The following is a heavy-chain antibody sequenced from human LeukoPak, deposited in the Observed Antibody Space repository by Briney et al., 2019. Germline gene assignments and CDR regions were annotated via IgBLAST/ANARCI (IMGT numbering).Heavy chain of an antibody. J-gene: IGHJ6*02. CDR2: IYYSGST. CDR3: ARDGGSSWYGSHYYYGMDV. CDR1: NGSISSSTYY. V-gene: IGHV4-61*01. Sequence: PSETLSLTCTVSNGSISSSTYYWGWIRQPPGKGLEWIGYIYYSGSTNYYPSLKSRVTISVDTSKNQFSLKLSSVTAADTAVYYCARDGGSSWYGSHYYYGMDVWGQGTTVTVSS. D-gene: IGHD6-13*01.